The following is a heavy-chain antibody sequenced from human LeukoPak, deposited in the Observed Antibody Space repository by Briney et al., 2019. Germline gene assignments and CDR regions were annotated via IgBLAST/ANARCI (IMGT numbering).Heavy chain of an antibody. V-gene: IGHV1-46*01. J-gene: IGHJ3*02. Sequence: GASVKVSCKTXGYSFTSYYXXXXXXXXGXXXXXMXIINXSGGSTTYXXKFQGRLTMAXXXXXSTVYMELSSLRSEDTAMYYCARSSAYYNEADIWGQGTMVTVSS. CDR3: ARSSAYYNEADI. CDR1: GYSFTSYY. CDR2: INXSGGST. D-gene: IGHD1-26*01.